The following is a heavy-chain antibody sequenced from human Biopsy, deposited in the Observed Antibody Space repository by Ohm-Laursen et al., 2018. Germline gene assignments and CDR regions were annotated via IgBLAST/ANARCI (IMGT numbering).Heavy chain of an antibody. CDR3: ARLNSGTYDAPDL. CDR1: GFAFNLYE. Sequence: SLRLSCAAFGFAFNLYEMNWVRQAPGKGMEWISYIYGGGSPVSYADSVKGRFTISRDNAQNSLYLHMNSLRAEDTAVYYCARLNSGTYDAPDLWGQGTMVIVSS. J-gene: IGHJ3*01. V-gene: IGHV3-48*03. CDR2: IYGGGSPV. D-gene: IGHD1-26*01.